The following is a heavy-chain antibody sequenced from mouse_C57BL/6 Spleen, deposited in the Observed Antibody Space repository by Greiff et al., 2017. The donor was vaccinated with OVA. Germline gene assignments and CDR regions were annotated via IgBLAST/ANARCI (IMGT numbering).Heavy chain of an antibody. J-gene: IGHJ1*03. Sequence: EVQVVESGGDLVKPGGSLKLSCAASGFTFSSYGMSWVRQTPDKRLEWVATISSGGSYTYYPDSVKGRFTISRDNAKNTLYLQMSSLKSEDTAMYYCARHGGTTVVAHWYFDVWGTGTTVTVSS. D-gene: IGHD1-1*01. CDR1: GFTFSSYG. V-gene: IGHV5-6*01. CDR3: ARHGGTTVVAHWYFDV. CDR2: ISSGGSYT.